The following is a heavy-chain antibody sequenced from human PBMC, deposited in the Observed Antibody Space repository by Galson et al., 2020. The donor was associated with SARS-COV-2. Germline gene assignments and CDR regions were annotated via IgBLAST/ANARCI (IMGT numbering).Heavy chain of an antibody. J-gene: IGHJ4*02. CDR1: GDSISSYY. CDR3: ARGAPYGDYDYYFDY. V-gene: IGHV4-59*01. Sequence: SETLSLTCTVSGDSISSYYLNWIRQPPGKGLEWMGYFHYSGSTTNPSLKNRVSMSVDTSKKQFSLKLSSVTAADTAVYYCARGAPYGDYDYYFDYWGQGTLVTVSS. CDR2: FHYSGST. D-gene: IGHD4-17*01.